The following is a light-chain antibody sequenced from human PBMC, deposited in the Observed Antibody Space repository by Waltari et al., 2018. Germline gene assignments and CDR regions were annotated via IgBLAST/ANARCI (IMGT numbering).Light chain of an antibody. CDR1: QSISNY. Sequence: DIQMTQSPSSLSASVGDRVTISCRASQSISNYLNWYQQKPGKAPKLLIYAAARLQSGVPSRFSGSGSGTDFTLSISSLQPEDFATYYCQQTYTTPQTFGPGTKVDIK. CDR2: AAA. V-gene: IGKV1-39*01. CDR3: QQTYTTPQT. J-gene: IGKJ3*01.